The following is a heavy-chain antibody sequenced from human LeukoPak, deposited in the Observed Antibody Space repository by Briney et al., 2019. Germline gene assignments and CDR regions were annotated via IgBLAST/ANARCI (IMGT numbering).Heavy chain of an antibody. Sequence: ASVTVSCKTSGYTLSGYYMHWVRQAPGQGLVWMGWIRGDTGDTDSPQKFQGRVTMTRDTSTNTAYMELSRLRYDDTAMYFCARVRGNSCDYWGQGTLVTVSS. CDR2: IRGDTGDT. V-gene: IGHV1-2*02. J-gene: IGHJ4*02. D-gene: IGHD6-13*01. CDR3: ARVRGNSCDY. CDR1: GYTLSGYY.